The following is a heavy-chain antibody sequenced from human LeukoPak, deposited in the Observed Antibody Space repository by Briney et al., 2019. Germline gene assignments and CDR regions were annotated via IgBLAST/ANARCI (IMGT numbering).Heavy chain of an antibody. D-gene: IGHD3-16*01. J-gene: IGHJ4*02. V-gene: IGHV4-59*06. CDR3: ATTSRYDPAPFDY. CDR2: IYYSGST. Sequence: PSETLSLTCTVSGGSISSYYWSWIRQPPGKGLEWIGYIYYSGSTYYNPSLKSRVTISVDTSKNQFSLKLSSVTAADTAVYYCATTSRYDPAPFDYWGQGTLVTVSS. CDR1: GGSISSYY.